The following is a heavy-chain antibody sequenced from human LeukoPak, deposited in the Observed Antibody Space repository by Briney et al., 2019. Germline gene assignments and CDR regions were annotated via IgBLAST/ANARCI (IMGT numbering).Heavy chain of an antibody. Sequence: GGSLRLSCTASGFTYSGAWMTWVRQVPGKGLEWVANIREDGTEKNYVDSVKGRFTISRDNAKNSLFLQMSNLRDDDTAIYYCARHVGISFWGQGTLVTVSS. J-gene: IGHJ4*02. V-gene: IGHV3-7*01. CDR2: IREDGTEK. CDR3: ARHVGISF. CDR1: GFTYSGAW. D-gene: IGHD7-27*01.